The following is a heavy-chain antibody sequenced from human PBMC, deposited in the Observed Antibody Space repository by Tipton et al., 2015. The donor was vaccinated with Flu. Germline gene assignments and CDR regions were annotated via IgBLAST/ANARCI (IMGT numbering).Heavy chain of an antibody. D-gene: IGHD3-10*01. V-gene: IGHV3-33*03. CDR2: IWFDATNE. CDR1: GFTLSHFG. Sequence: SLRLSCAASGFTLSHFGMHWVRQAPGKGLGWVAVIWFDATNEYYADSVKGRFTISRDNAKNSVYLQMNSLRAEDTAVYYCVRAVGGSGGYWGQGILVTVSS. CDR3: VRAVGGSGGY. J-gene: IGHJ4*02.